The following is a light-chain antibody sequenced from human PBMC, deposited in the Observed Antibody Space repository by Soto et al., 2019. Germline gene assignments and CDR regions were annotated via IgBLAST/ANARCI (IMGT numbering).Light chain of an antibody. V-gene: IGKV3-20*01. J-gene: IGKJ4*01. CDR1: QSVSSSF. CDR3: QQYNNSPLT. CDR2: GAS. Sequence: EIVLTQSPGTLSLSPGERATLSCRASQSVSSSFLAWYQQKPGQAPRLLIYGASSSATGIPDRFSGSGSAKDFTLTSSRLEPEDFAVYYCQQYNNSPLTFGGGTKVEIK.